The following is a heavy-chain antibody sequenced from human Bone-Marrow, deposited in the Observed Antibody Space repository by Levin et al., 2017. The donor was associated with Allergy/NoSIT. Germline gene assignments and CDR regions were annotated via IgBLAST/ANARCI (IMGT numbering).Heavy chain of an antibody. CDR1: GGTFSSYA. J-gene: IGHJ6*02. CDR3: ARAVIFSSSPNYYYDGMDV. D-gene: IGHD6-6*01. Sequence: SVKVSCKASGGTFSSYAISWVRQAPGQGLEWMGGIIPIFGTANYAQKFQGRVPITADESTSTAYMELSSLRSEDTAVYYCARAVIFSSSPNYYYDGMDVWGQGTTVTVSS. V-gene: IGHV1-69*13. CDR2: IIPIFGTA.